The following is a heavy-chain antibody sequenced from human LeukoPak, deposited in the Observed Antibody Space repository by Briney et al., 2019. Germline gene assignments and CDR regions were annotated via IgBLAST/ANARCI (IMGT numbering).Heavy chain of an antibody. CDR1: GLTFSSYG. J-gene: IGHJ4*02. CDR3: AKIVVSGFHY. Sequence: GGSLRLSCAASGLTFSSYGMHWVRPDPGKRLEWVAVISYDRRNTYYADSVKGRFTISRDNSKNTLYLQMNSLRAEDTAGYYCAKIVVSGFHYWGQGTLVTVSS. V-gene: IGHV3-30*18. D-gene: IGHD2-15*01. CDR2: ISYDRRNT.